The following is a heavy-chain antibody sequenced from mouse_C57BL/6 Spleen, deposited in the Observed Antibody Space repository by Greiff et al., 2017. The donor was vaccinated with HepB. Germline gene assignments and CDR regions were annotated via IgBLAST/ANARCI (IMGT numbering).Heavy chain of an antibody. V-gene: IGHV5-9*01. J-gene: IGHJ3*01. CDR2: ISGGGGNT. D-gene: IGHD1-1*01. Sequence: DVMLVESGGGLVKPGGSLKLSCAASGFTFSSYTMSWVRQTPEKRLEWVATISGGGGNTYYPDSVKGRFTISRDNAKNTLYLQMSSLRSEDTALYYCANYYGSSYPFAYWGQGTLVTVSA. CDR3: ANYYGSSYPFAY. CDR1: GFTFSSYT.